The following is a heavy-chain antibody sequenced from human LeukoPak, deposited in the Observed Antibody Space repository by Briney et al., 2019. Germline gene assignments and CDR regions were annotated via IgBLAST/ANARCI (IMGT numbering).Heavy chain of an antibody. Sequence: PGGSLRLSCAASGFTFSSYAMHWVRQAPGKGLEWVAVISYDGSNKYYADSVKGRFTISRDNSKNTLYLQMNSLRAEDTAVYYCARVIFVPPYYYYGMDVWGQGTTVTVSS. CDR1: GFTFSSYA. J-gene: IGHJ6*02. CDR3: ARVIFVPPYYYYGMDV. CDR2: ISYDGSNK. D-gene: IGHD3-10*02. V-gene: IGHV3-30-3*01.